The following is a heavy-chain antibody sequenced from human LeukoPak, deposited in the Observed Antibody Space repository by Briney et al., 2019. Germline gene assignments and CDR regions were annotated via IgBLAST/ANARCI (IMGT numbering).Heavy chain of an antibody. J-gene: IGHJ2*01. CDR3: ARGVGPPAYCGGDCFSGYFDL. CDR1: GYTFTSYY. Sequence: ASAKVSCKASGYTFTSYYMHWVRQAPGQGLEWMGIINPSGGSTSYAQKFQGRVTMTRDTSTSTVYMELSSLRSEDTAVYYCARGVGPPAYCGGDCFSGYFDLWGRGTLVTVSS. CDR2: INPSGGST. V-gene: IGHV1-46*03. D-gene: IGHD2-21*01.